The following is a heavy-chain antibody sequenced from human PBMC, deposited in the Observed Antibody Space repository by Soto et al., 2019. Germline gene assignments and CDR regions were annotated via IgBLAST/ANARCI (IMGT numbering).Heavy chain of an antibody. CDR1: GFIFSTYG. CDR3: AKDLLLTTISTVGD. D-gene: IGHD3-9*01. J-gene: IGHJ4*02. V-gene: IGHV3-30*18. Sequence: QVQLVESGGGVVQPGRSLRLSCAASGFIFSTYGMHWVRQAPGKGLEWLSVISYDGNNKYYADSVKGRLTISRDNSKNTLWLQMDSMRTEDTAVYSCAKDLLLTTISTVGDWGQGTLVTVSS. CDR2: ISYDGNNK.